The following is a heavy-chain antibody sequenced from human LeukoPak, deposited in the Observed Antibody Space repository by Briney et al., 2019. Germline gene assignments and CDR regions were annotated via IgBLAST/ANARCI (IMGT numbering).Heavy chain of an antibody. CDR1: GGSISSHY. V-gene: IGHV4-59*11. CDR2: IYYSGST. Sequence: SETLSLTCTVSGGSISSHYWSWIRQLPGKGLEWIGYIYYSGSTNYNPSLKSRVTISVDTSKNQFSLKLSSVTAADTAVYYCARAVGIVATARIRFDPWGQGTLVTVSS. J-gene: IGHJ5*02. D-gene: IGHD5-12*01. CDR3: ARAVGIVATARIRFDP.